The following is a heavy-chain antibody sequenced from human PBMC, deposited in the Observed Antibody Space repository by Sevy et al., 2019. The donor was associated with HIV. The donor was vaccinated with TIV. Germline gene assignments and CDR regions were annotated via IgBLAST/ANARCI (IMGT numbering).Heavy chain of an antibody. D-gene: IGHD3-22*01. J-gene: IGHJ3*02. Sequence: SETLSLTCAVSGGSISSGGYSWSWIRQPPGKGLEWIGYIYHSGSTYYNPSLKSRVTISVDRSKNQFSLKLSSVTAADTAVYYCARVTYYYDSSGYYGDAFHIWGQGTMVTVSS. CDR3: ARVTYYYDSSGYYGDAFHI. V-gene: IGHV4-30-2*01. CDR1: GGSISSGGYS. CDR2: IYHSGST.